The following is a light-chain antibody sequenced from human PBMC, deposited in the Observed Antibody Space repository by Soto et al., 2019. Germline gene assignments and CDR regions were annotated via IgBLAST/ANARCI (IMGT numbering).Light chain of an antibody. Sequence: QSALTQPASVSGSPGQSITISCTGTSSDVGGYNYVSWYQQHPGKAPKLMIYDVSNRPSGVSNRFSGSKSSNTAFLTISGLQADDEADYYCSSYTSSSTPQVFASGTKVTVL. CDR2: DVS. CDR1: SSDVGGYNY. CDR3: SSYTSSSTPQV. J-gene: IGLJ1*01. V-gene: IGLV2-14*01.